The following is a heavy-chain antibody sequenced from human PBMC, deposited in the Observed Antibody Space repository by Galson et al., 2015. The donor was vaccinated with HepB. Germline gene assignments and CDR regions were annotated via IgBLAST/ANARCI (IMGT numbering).Heavy chain of an antibody. CDR1: GFTFSSYA. CDR2: ISGSGGST. J-gene: IGHJ5*02. CDR3: AKDLWWFGELNGVFDP. Sequence: SLRLSCAASGFTFSSYAMSWVRQAPGKGLEWVSAISGSGGSTYYADSVKGRFTISRDNSKNTLYLQMNSLRAEDTAVYYCAKDLWWFGELNGVFDPWGQGTLVTVSS. V-gene: IGHV3-23*01. D-gene: IGHD3-10*01.